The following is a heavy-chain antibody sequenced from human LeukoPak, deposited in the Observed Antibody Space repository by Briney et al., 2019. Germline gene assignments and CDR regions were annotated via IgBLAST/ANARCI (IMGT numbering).Heavy chain of an antibody. J-gene: IGHJ3*01. V-gene: IGHV3-64D*06. D-gene: IGHD2-15*01. Sequence: PGESLRLSCSASGFPFNTYAIHWVRQAPGKGLEYVAGISSNGDNTDFADSAKGRFTISRDNSKSTLFLQVNSLRAEDTAVYFCTRDSALLGVAFDLWGQGTVVTVSS. CDR2: ISSNGDNT. CDR1: GFPFNTYA. CDR3: TRDSALLGVAFDL.